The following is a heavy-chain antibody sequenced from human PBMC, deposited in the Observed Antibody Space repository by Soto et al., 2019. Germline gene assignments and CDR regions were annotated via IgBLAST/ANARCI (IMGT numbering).Heavy chain of an antibody. Sequence: GGSLRLSCAAPGFTFSTYSMNWVRQEPGKGLEWVSSISGSGNYTHYADFLRGRFTISRDNAKTSLYLQMNSLRAEDTAVYYCAREGINNYNEYYFDSWGQGTVVTVSS. V-gene: IGHV3-21*01. D-gene: IGHD4-4*01. CDR2: ISGSGNYT. J-gene: IGHJ4*02. CDR3: AREGINNYNEYYFDS. CDR1: GFTFSTYS.